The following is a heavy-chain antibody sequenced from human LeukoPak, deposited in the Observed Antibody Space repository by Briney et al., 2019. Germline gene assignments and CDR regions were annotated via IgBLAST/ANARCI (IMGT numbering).Heavy chain of an antibody. Sequence: ASVKVSCKASGGTFSSYAISWVRQAPGQGLEWTGGIIPIFGTANYAQKFQGRVTITADKSTSTAYMELSSLRSEDTAVYYCARVGGYGDYGRAFDIWGQGTMVTVSS. CDR3: ARVGGYGDYGRAFDI. CDR1: GGTFSSYA. V-gene: IGHV1-69*06. J-gene: IGHJ3*02. D-gene: IGHD4-17*01. CDR2: IIPIFGTA.